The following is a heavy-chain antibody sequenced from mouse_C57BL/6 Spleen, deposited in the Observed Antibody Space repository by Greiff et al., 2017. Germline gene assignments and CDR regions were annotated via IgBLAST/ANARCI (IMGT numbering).Heavy chain of an antibody. J-gene: IGHJ1*03. Sequence: QVQLKVSGPGILQSSQTLSLTCSFSGFSLSTSGMGVSWIRQPSGKGLEWLAHIYWDDDKRYNPSLKSRLTISKDISSNQVFLKITSVDTADTATYYCARRGFYGSSYVYFDVWGTGTTVTVSS. CDR2: IYWDDDK. D-gene: IGHD1-1*01. V-gene: IGHV8-12*01. CDR1: GFSLSTSGMG. CDR3: ARRGFYGSSYVYFDV.